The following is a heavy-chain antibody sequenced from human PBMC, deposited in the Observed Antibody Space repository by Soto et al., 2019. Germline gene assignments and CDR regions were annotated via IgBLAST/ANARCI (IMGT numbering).Heavy chain of an antibody. J-gene: IGHJ3*02. V-gene: IGHV4-31*03. CDR3: ARFSHERTMTGDKKDDAFDI. D-gene: IGHD3-16*01. Sequence: SETLSLTCTVSGGSISSGGYYWSWIRQHPGKGLEWIGYIYYSGSTYYNPSLKSRVTISVDTSKNQFSLKLSSVTAADTAVYYCARFSHERTMTGDKKDDAFDIWGQGTMVTVSS. CDR1: GGSISSGGYY. CDR2: IYYSGST.